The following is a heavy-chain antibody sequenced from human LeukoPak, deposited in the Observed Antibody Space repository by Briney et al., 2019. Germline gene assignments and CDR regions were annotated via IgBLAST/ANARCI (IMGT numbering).Heavy chain of an antibody. D-gene: IGHD5-12*01. Sequence: PGRSLCLSCAVSGFTFDDFALHWVRQAPGKGLEWVSSVSWNSGNIDYADSVKGRFTISRANAQNSLYLQMNSLRAEDTALYFGARLSGSGRFDYWGQGTLVTVSS. CDR1: GFTFDDFA. V-gene: IGHV3-9*01. CDR3: ARLSGSGRFDY. J-gene: IGHJ4*02. CDR2: VSWNSGNI.